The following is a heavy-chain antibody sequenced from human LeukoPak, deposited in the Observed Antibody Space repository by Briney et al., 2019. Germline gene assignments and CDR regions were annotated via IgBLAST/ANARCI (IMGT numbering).Heavy chain of an antibody. CDR2: FNWNSGRA. Sequence: GGSLRLSCAASGFTLHESDMHWVRHAQGKGLEWVSGFNWNSGRAAYADSVKGRFTISRDNAKNSLYLQMNSLRGEDTALYYCAKGNNWNEPYSYYMDVWGKGTTVTVSS. D-gene: IGHD1-20*01. CDR1: GFTLHESD. J-gene: IGHJ6*03. CDR3: AKGNNWNEPYSYYMDV. V-gene: IGHV3-9*01.